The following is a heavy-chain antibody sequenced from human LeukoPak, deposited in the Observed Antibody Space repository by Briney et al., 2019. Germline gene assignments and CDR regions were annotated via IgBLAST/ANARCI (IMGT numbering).Heavy chain of an antibody. Sequence: LSDTRVVCVGSLIGYFWCAMRPPRRRGGEGMGEIYNSGSTNYNPSLKSRVTISVDPSKNQFSLKLRPETAANTAVYYCARRRDSSGYYYGRLSSEYFQHWGQGTLVTVSS. V-gene: IGHV4-34*01. D-gene: IGHD3-22*01. J-gene: IGHJ1*01. CDR3: ARRRDSSGYYYGRLSSEYFQH. CDR2: IYNSGST. CDR1: VGSLIGYF.